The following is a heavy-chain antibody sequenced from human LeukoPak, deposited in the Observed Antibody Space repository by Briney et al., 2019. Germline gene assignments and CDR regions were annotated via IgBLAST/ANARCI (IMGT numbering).Heavy chain of an antibody. V-gene: IGHV3-7*01. Sequence: GGSLRLSCAASGFSFSNHYMSWVRQAPGKGLEWVANIKQDGSEKNYVDSVTGRFTISRDNAKNSLYLQMNSLRAEDTAVYYCASGVLGEVTPDYWGQGTLVTVSS. CDR3: ASGVLGEVTPDY. CDR2: IKQDGSEK. J-gene: IGHJ4*02. CDR1: GFSFSNHY. D-gene: IGHD4-23*01.